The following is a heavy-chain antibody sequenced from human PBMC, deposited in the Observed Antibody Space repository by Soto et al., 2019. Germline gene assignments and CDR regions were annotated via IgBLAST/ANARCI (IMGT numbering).Heavy chain of an antibody. J-gene: IGHJ5*02. CDR1: GYTFTSYD. CDR3: ARERSAAGTGWFDP. D-gene: IGHD6-13*01. Sequence: QVQLVQSGAEVKKPGASVKVSCKASGYTFTSYDINWGRQATGQGLEWLEWMNPNSGNTGYAQKFQGRVTMTRNTSISTAYMELSSLRSEDTAVYYCARERSAAGTGWFDPWGQGTLVTVSS. V-gene: IGHV1-8*01. CDR2: MNPNSGNT.